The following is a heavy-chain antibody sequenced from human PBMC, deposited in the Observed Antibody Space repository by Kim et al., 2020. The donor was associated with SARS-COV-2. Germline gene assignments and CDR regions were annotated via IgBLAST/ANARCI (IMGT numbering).Heavy chain of an antibody. D-gene: IGHD5-18*01. Sequence: ASVKVSCKASGYTFTSYGISWVRQAPGQGLEWMGWISAYNGNTNYAQKLQGRVTMTTDTSTSTAYMELRSLRSDDTAVYYCARFRVVGGYSDGWRGDWFDPWGQGTLGTVSS. J-gene: IGHJ5*02. CDR3: ARFRVVGGYSDGWRGDWFDP. CDR1: GYTFTSYG. CDR2: ISAYNGNT. V-gene: IGHV1-18*04.